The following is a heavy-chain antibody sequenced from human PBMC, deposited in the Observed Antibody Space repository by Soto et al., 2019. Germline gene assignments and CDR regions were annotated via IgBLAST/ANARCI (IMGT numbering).Heavy chain of an antibody. CDR3: VKDQGGYSGYVFDY. CDR2: ININGGVT. CDR1: GFTFSSYA. D-gene: IGHD5-12*01. Sequence: PGVSLRLSCSASGFTFSSYAMYWVRQAPGKGLEYVSAININGGVTYYADSVKGRFTISRDNSKNTLYLQMSSLRAEDTAVYYCVKDQGGYSGYVFDYWGQGT. J-gene: IGHJ4*02. V-gene: IGHV3-64D*06.